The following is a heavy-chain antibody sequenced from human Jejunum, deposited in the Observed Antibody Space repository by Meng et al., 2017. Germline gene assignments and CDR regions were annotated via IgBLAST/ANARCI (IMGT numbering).Heavy chain of an antibody. CDR1: GGSMNSAGHY. D-gene: IGHD4-23*01. CDR3: ARATAGNSEYFQN. Sequence: VQLRGSGPGLVQPGKTLSLTSTVAGGSMNSAGHYWSWIRQDPGKGLEWIGYIHYSGGTYYNPSLKSRVTISVDTSKNQFSLKLNSVSAADTAVYYCARATAGNSEYFQNWGQGTLVTVSS. CDR2: IHYSGGT. J-gene: IGHJ1*01. V-gene: IGHV4-31*02.